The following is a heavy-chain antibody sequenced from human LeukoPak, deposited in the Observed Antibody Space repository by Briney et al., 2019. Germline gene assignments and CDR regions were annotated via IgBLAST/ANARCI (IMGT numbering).Heavy chain of an antibody. CDR2: IYYSGST. V-gene: IGHV4-31*03. Sequence: SETLSLTCTVSGGSISSGGYYWSWIRQHPGKGLEWIGYIYYSGSTCYNPSLKSRVTISVDTSKNQFSLKLSSVTAADTAVYYCARKVGGSGELWYWGQGTLVTVSS. CDR3: ARKVGGSGELWY. J-gene: IGHJ4*02. D-gene: IGHD3-10*01. CDR1: GGSISSGGYY.